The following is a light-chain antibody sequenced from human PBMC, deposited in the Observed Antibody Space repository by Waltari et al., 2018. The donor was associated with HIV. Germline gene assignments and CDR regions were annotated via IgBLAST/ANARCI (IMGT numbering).Light chain of an antibody. V-gene: IGKV3-20*01. CDR2: GCS. J-gene: IGKJ1*01. CDR3: LQYGVSPRT. Sequence: TQTPDFLYSSLGDNVTLSCRASQRLGSGIFGTTFFGKNHSAWYHPPPGQAPRIVLYGCSTRATGISARLRGTESGPDFALAISGLQLEDFGTYFCLQYGVSPRTFGQGTKVQF. CDR1: QRLGSGI.